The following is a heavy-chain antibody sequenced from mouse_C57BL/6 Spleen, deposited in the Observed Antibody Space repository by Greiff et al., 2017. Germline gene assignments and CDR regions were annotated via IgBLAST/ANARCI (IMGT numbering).Heavy chain of an antibody. V-gene: IGHV1-18*01. D-gene: IGHD1-1*01. CDR2: INPNNGGT. Sequence: VQLQQSGPELVKPGASVKIPCKASGYTFTDYNMDWVKQSHGKSLEWIGDINPNNGGTIYNQKFKGKATLTVDKSSSTAYMELRSLTSEDTAVYYCARVHYGSSYVAWFAYWGQGTLVTVSA. CDR3: ARVHYGSSYVAWFAY. CDR1: GYTFTDYN. J-gene: IGHJ3*01.